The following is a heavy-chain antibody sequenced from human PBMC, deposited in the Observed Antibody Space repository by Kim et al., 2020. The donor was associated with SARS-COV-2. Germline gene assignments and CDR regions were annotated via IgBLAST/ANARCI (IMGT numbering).Heavy chain of an antibody. Sequence: SVKVSCKASGGTFSSYAISWVRQAPGQGLEWMGGIIPIFGTANYARKFQGRVTITADESTSTAYMELSSLRSEDTAVYYCASNRPLNIVVVVAAPSYNWFDPWGQGTLVTVSS. J-gene: IGHJ5*02. CDR3: ASNRPLNIVVVVAAPSYNWFDP. D-gene: IGHD2-15*01. V-gene: IGHV1-69*13. CDR2: IIPIFGTA. CDR1: GGTFSSYA.